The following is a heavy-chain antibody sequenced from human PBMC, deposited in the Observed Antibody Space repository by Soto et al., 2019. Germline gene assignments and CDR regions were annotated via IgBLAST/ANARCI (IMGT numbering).Heavy chain of an antibody. CDR2: INAGNGNT. CDR1: GYTFTSYA. J-gene: IGHJ6*02. Sequence: ASVKVSCKASGYTFTSYAMHWVRQAPGQRLEWMGWINAGNGNTKYSQKFQGRVTITRDTSASTAYMELRSLRSDDTAVYYCARARDPMLYYYYGMDVWGQGTTVTVSS. CDR3: ARARDPMLYYYYGMDV. D-gene: IGHD3-10*02. V-gene: IGHV1-3*01.